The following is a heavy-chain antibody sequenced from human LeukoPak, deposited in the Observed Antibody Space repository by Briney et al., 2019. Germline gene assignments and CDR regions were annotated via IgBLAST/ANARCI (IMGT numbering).Heavy chain of an antibody. V-gene: IGHV4-59*01. CDR2: IYYSGST. CDR1: GGSISSYY. Sequence: SETLSLTCTVSGGSISSYYWSWIRQPPGKGLEWIGYIYYSGSTNYNPSLKSRVTISVHTSKNQFSLKLSSVTAADTAVYYCARAGSTTVTTYFDYWGQGTLVTVSS. CDR3: ARAGSTTVTTYFDY. J-gene: IGHJ4*02. D-gene: IGHD4-17*01.